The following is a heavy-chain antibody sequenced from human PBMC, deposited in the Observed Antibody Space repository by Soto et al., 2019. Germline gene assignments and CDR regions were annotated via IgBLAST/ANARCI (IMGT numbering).Heavy chain of an antibody. CDR2: ISGSGGST. D-gene: IGHD2-2*01. CDR1: GFTFSSYA. J-gene: IGHJ6*02. Sequence: HPGGSLRLSCAASGFTFSSYAMSWVRQAPGKGLEWVSAISGSGGSTYYADSVKGRFTISRDNSKNTLYLQMNSLRAEDTAVYYCAKDQSEVVPAAMGGRYGMDVWGQGTTVTVSS. CDR3: AKDQSEVVPAAMGGRYGMDV. V-gene: IGHV3-23*01.